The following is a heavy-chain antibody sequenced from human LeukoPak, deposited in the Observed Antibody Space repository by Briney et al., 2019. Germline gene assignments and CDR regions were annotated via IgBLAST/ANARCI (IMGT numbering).Heavy chain of an antibody. Sequence: GGSLRLSCAASGFTFSTYSMHWVRQAPGKGLVWVSRINTDGSSTSYADSVKGRFTISRDSSKNTLYLQMDNLRAEDTAVYYCASRPSGDHPYFDYWGQGTLVTVSS. CDR2: INTDGSST. J-gene: IGHJ4*02. CDR1: GFTFSTYS. CDR3: ASRPSGDHPYFDY. D-gene: IGHD4-17*01. V-gene: IGHV3-74*01.